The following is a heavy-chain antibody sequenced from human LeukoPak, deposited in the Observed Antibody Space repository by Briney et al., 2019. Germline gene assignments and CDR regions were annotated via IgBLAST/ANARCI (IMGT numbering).Heavy chain of an antibody. CDR2: IYKSGGT. D-gene: IGHD2-2*01. CDR1: GGSISSSSNY. CDR3: ARDIGYHYLDV. J-gene: IGHJ6*03. Sequence: SETLSLTCTVSGGSISSSSNYWGWIRQPPGKGLEWIGIIYKSGGTYYNPSLKSRVTISLDTSKNQFFLKLSSVTAADTAVYYCARDIGYHYLDVWGNGTTVTVSS. V-gene: IGHV4-39*07.